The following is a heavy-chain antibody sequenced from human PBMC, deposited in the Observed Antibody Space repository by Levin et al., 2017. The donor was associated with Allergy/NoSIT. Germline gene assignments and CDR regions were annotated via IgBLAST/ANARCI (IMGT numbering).Heavy chain of an antibody. CDR3: AKDLVYYYGSGPFDY. V-gene: IGHV3-48*01. Sequence: GGSLRLSCAASGFSFSTYSMNWVRQAPGKGLEWVSYISSSTNTIYYADSVKGRFTISRDNAKNSLYLQMNSLRAEDTAVYFCAKDLVYYYGSGPFDYWGQGTLVTVSS. CDR1: GFSFSTYS. CDR2: ISSSTNTI. J-gene: IGHJ4*02. D-gene: IGHD3-10*01.